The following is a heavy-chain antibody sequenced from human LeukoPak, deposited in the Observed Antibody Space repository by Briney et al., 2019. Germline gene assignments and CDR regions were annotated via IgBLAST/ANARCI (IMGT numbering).Heavy chain of an antibody. J-gene: IGHJ4*02. D-gene: IGHD2-2*01. CDR2: INWNGGST. CDR3: ARARGQLGSFDY. V-gene: IGHV3-20*04. Sequence: GGSLRLSCAASGFTFDDYGMSWVRQAPGKGLEWVSGINWNGGSTGYADSVKGRFTISRDNAKNTLYLQMNSLRAEDTAVYYCARARGQLGSFDYWGQGTLVTVSS. CDR1: GFTFDDYG.